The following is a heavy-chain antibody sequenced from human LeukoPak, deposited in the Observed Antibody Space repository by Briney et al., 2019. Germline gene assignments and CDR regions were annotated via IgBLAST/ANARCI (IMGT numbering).Heavy chain of an antibody. CDR3: ATEGTTLTRGGFFDS. D-gene: IGHD4-17*01. J-gene: IGHJ4*02. CDR2: IWYDGSKR. CDR1: GFTFSSYG. V-gene: IGHV3-33*08. Sequence: GGSLRLSCAASGFTFSSYGMHWVRQAPGKGLEWVAVIWYDGSKRFYADSVQGRFTISRDDPKNTLHLQMNSLRADDTALYYCATEGTTLTRGGFFDSWGQGTLVTVSS.